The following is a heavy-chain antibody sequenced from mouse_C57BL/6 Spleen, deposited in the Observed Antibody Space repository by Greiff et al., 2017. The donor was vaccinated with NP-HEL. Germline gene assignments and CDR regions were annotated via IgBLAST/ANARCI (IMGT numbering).Heavy chain of an antibody. D-gene: IGHD2-4*01. CDR2: ISSGSSTI. V-gene: IGHV5-17*01. Sequence: EVNVVESGGGLVKPGGSLKLSCAASGFTFSDYGMHWVRQAPEKGLEWVAYISSGSSTIYYADTVKGRFTISRDNAKNTLFLQMTSLRSEDTAMYYCAGDYDGGYYAMDYWGQGTSVTVSS. CDR1: GFTFSDYG. J-gene: IGHJ4*01. CDR3: AGDYDGGYYAMDY.